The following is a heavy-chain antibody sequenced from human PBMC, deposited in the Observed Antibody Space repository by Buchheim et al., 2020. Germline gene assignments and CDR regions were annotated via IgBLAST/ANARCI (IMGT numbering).Heavy chain of an antibody. CDR2: ISGDGSNK. Sequence: QVQLVESGGGVVQPGRPLRLSCEASGFTFSSYGMHWVRQAPGKGLEWLAVISGDGSNKYYADSVKGRCTISRDNSKNTMYLQMNSLRAEEMAVYYCAKDIWHLDYWGQGTL. CDR1: GFTFSSYG. CDR3: AKDIWHLDY. J-gene: IGHJ4*02. V-gene: IGHV3-30*18.